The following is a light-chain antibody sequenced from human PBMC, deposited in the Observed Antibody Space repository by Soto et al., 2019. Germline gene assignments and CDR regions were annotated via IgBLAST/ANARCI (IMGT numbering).Light chain of an antibody. Sequence: DIQMTQSPSTLSASVGDRVTVTCRASQSINSWLAWYQQKPGKAPKLLIYDASSLESGVPSRFSGSGSRTEFTLTISSLQPDDFATYYCQQYNSNSGYTFGQGTKLEIK. J-gene: IGKJ2*01. CDR2: DAS. V-gene: IGKV1-5*01. CDR3: QQYNSNSGYT. CDR1: QSINSW.